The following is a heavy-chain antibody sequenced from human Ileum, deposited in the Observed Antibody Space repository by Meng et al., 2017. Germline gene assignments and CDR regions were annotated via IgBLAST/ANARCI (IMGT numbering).Heavy chain of an antibody. CDR3: ARGHYDKYFDS. D-gene: IGHD3-22*01. Sequence: QLQELGPGLVRPSETLSLTCTISGGSVNTGSYYWSWIRQPPGKGLEWIGYMYFSGSTKYNASLKSRVSISVDTSKKQFSLNLTSVTAAGTAVYYCARGHYDKYFDSWGQGTLVTVSS. CDR1: GGSVNTGSYY. CDR2: MYFSGST. J-gene: IGHJ4*02. V-gene: IGHV4-61*01.